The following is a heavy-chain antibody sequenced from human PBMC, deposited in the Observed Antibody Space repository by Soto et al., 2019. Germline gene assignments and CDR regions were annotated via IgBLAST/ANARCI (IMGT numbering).Heavy chain of an antibody. V-gene: IGHV3-33*01. CDR1: GFSFNTFA. CDR2: IWSDGNHK. CDR3: ATRVSGLIVVEPAAMPFDY. D-gene: IGHD2-2*01. Sequence: GGSLRLSCAASGFSFNTFAMNWVRQAPGKGQEWVSIIWSDGNHKFYADSVKGRFTIFRDNSKNTLYLEMDSLRAEDTAVYYCATRVSGLIVVEPAAMPFDYWGQGALVTVSS. J-gene: IGHJ4*02.